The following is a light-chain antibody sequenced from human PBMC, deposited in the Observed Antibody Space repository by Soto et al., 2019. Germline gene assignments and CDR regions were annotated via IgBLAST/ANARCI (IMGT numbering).Light chain of an antibody. V-gene: IGKV1-39*01. CDR2: AAS. Sequence: DIQMTQSPSSRSASVGDRVTITCRASQSISSYLNWYQQKPGKAPKXLIYAASSLQSGVPSRFSGSVSGTDLTINISSLKPEDVEEDVCQQRYTTPITFGQGTRLEIK. J-gene: IGKJ5*01. CDR3: QQRYTTPIT. CDR1: QSISSY.